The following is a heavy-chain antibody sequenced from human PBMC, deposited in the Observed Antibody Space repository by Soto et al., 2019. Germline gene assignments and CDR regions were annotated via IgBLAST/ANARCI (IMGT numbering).Heavy chain of an antibody. Sequence: SETLSLTCAISGDSVSSNSAAWNWIRQSPSRDLEWLGRTYYRSKWYNDYAVSVKSRITINPDTSKNQFSLQLNSVTPEDTAVYYCARVRGYSGYDYWYFDLWGRGTLVTVSS. J-gene: IGHJ2*01. CDR1: GDSVSSNSAA. CDR2: TYYRSKWYN. CDR3: ARVRGYSGYDYWYFDL. V-gene: IGHV6-1*01. D-gene: IGHD5-12*01.